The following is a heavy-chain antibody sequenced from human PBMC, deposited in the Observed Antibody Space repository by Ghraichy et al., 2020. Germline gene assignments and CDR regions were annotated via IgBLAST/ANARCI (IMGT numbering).Heavy chain of an antibody. CDR1: GFTFSDYY. Sequence: LSLTCAASGFTFSDYYMSWIRQAPGKGLEWVSYISSSGSTIYYADSVKGRFTISRDNAKNSLYLQMKSLRAEDTAVYYCASDGTIFGVVTSDAFDMWGQGTMVTVSS. V-gene: IGHV3-11*01. CDR2: ISSSGSTI. D-gene: IGHD3-3*01. CDR3: ASDGTIFGVVTSDAFDM. J-gene: IGHJ3*02.